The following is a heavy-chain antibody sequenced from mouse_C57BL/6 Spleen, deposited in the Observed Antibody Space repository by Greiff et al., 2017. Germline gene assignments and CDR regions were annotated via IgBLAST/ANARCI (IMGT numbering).Heavy chain of an antibody. CDR2: IDPSDSYT. Sequence: QVQLQQPGAELVMPGASVKLSCKASGYTFTSYWMHWVKQRPGQGLEWIGEIDPSDSYTNYNQKFKGKSTLTVDKSSSTAYMQLSSLTSEDSAVYYCARGPYDYGSSSLYAMDYWGQGTSVTVSS. CDR1: GYTFTSYW. V-gene: IGHV1-69*01. D-gene: IGHD1-1*01. J-gene: IGHJ4*01. CDR3: ARGPYDYGSSSLYAMDY.